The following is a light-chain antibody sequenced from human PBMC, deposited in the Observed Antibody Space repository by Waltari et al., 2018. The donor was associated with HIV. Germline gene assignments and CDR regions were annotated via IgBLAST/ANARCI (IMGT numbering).Light chain of an antibody. CDR2: LNNDGSH. CDR3: QTWDTGIII. CDR1: SGHSDYA. Sequence: QPVVTQSPSAAASLGASVKLTCTLSSGHSDYAIAWHQQHPQKGPRYLMRLNNDGSHYKEDCIPERFSGSSSGAKLYLIISSLQSGDEADYYSQTWDTGIIIFGGGTKLTVL. V-gene: IGLV4-69*01. J-gene: IGLJ2*01.